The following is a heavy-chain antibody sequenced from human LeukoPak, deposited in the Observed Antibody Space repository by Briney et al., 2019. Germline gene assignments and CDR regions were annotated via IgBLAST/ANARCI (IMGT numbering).Heavy chain of an antibody. D-gene: IGHD1-26*01. J-gene: IGHJ6*03. Sequence: ASVKVSCTASGYTFTSYGISWVRQAPGQGLEWMGWISAYNGNTNYAQKLQGRVTMTTDNSTNTLYMELRSLRSDDTDVYYCARLLRYYYYYMDVWGKGTTVTVSS. CDR2: ISAYNGNT. CDR3: ARLLRYYYYYMDV. V-gene: IGHV1-18*01. CDR1: GYTFTSYG.